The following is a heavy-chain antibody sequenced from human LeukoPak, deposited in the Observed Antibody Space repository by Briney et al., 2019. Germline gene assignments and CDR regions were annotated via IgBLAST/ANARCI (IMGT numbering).Heavy chain of an antibody. CDR3: ARVYDSGGYYYPLLY. D-gene: IGHD3-22*01. CDR1: GGSISSYY. CDR2: IYYSGST. Sequence: SETLSLTCTVSGGSISSYYWSWIRQPPGKGLEWIGYIYYSGSTNYNPSLKSRVTISADTSENQFSLRLSSVTAADTAVYYCARVYDSGGYYYPLLYWGQGTLVTVSS. J-gene: IGHJ4*02. V-gene: IGHV4-59*01.